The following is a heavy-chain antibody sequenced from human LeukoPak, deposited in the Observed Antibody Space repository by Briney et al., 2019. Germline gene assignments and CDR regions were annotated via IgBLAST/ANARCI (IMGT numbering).Heavy chain of an antibody. Sequence: ASVKVSCKASEYTFTGYYMHWVRQAPGQGLEWMGWINPNSGGTNYAQKFQGRVTMTRDTSISTAYMELSRLRSDDTAVYYCARWDTVTSSDDYWGQGTLVTVSS. CDR2: INPNSGGT. D-gene: IGHD4-11*01. CDR3: ARWDTVTSSDDY. J-gene: IGHJ4*02. V-gene: IGHV1-2*02. CDR1: EYTFTGYY.